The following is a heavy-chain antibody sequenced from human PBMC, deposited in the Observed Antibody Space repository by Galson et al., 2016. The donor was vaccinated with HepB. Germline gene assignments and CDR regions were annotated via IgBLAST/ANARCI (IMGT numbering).Heavy chain of an antibody. D-gene: IGHD3-22*01. CDR2: INPNSGGT. CDR1: AYTFTAYY. V-gene: IGHV1-2*02. J-gene: IGHJ4*02. CDR3: ARGHCYDSRGYYYLLDY. Sequence: SVKVSCKASAYTFTAYYIHWVRQAPGQGLEWMGWINPNSGGTDFAQKFQGRVTMTRDTSISTAYMELSRLEADDTAVYYCARGHCYDSRGYYYLLDYWGQGTLVTVSS.